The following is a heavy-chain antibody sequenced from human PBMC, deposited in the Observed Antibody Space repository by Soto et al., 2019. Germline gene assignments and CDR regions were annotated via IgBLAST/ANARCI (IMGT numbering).Heavy chain of an antibody. D-gene: IGHD3-22*01. J-gene: IGHJ3*02. V-gene: IGHV3-48*02. CDR3: ARNEPHYYYSSGYSGDAFDI. Sequence: EVQLVESGGGLVQPGGSLRLSCAASGFTFSSYSMNWVRQAPGKGLEWVSYISSSSSTIYYADSVKGRFTISRDNAKNSLYLQMNSRRDEDTAVYYCARNEPHYYYSSGYSGDAFDIWGQGTMVTVSS. CDR2: ISSSSSTI. CDR1: GFTFSSYS.